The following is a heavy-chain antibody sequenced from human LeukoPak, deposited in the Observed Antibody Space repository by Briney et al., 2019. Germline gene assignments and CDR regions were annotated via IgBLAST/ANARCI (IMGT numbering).Heavy chain of an antibody. CDR2: IIPIFGTA. J-gene: IGHJ6*03. CDR3: ARDFYSMGYYYMDV. CDR1: GGTFISYA. Sequence: ASVKVSCKASGGTFISYAISWVRQAPGQGLEWMGRIIPIFGTANYTQKFQGRVTITTDESTSTAYMELSSLRSEDTAVYYCARDFYSMGYYYMDVWGKGTTVTVSS. V-gene: IGHV1-69*05. D-gene: IGHD4-11*01.